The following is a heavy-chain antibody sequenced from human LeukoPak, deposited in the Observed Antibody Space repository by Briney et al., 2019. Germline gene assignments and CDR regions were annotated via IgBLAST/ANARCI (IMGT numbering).Heavy chain of an antibody. J-gene: IGHJ4*02. V-gene: IGHV4-61*02. CDR1: GGSISSGSYY. D-gene: IGHD3-16*02. CDR3: ARHRGVILDY. CDR2: IYTSGST. Sequence: SETLSLTCTVSGGSISSGSYYWSRIRQPAGKGLEWIGRIYTSGSTNYNPSLKSRVTISVDTSKNQFSLKLSSVTAADTAVYYCARHRGVILDYWGQGTLVTVSS.